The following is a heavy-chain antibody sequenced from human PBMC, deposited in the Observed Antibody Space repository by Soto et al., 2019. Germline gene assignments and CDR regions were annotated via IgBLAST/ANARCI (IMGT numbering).Heavy chain of an antibody. CDR1: GFTFTNAW. J-gene: IGHJ4*02. V-gene: IGHV3-15*07. CDR3: TAGPYYSTNGVDY. D-gene: IGHD2-8*01. CDR2: IKTTSEGGTT. Sequence: GGSLRLSCAASGFTFTNAWMNWVRQAPGKGLEWVGRIKTTSEGGTTDCAAPVKGRFTISRDDSKNTLFLQMNSLKIEDTGVYYCTAGPYYSTNGVDYWGQGTLVTVSS.